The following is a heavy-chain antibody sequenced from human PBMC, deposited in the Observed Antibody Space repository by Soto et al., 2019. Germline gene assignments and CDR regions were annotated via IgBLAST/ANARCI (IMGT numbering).Heavy chain of an antibody. CDR2: IYHSGST. D-gene: IGHD3-22*01. J-gene: IGHJ4*02. V-gene: IGHV4-30-2*01. Sequence: LSLTCAVSGGSISSGGYSWSWIRQPPGKGLEWIGYIYHSGSTYYNPSLKGRVTISVDRSKNQFSLKLSSVTAADTAVYYCASSYDSSGYDYWGQGTLVTVSS. CDR3: ASSYDSSGYDY. CDR1: GGSISSGGYS.